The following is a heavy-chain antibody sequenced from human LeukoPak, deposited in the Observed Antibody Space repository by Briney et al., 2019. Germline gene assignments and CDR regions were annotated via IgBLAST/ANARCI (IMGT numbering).Heavy chain of an antibody. Sequence: PSETLSLTCAVYGGSFSGYYWSWIRQPPGKGLEWIGEMNHSGSTNYNPSLKSRVTISVDTSKNQFSLKLSSVTAADTAVYYCTRGSIAYYYMDVWGKGTTVTISS. CDR3: TRGSIAYYYMDV. J-gene: IGHJ6*03. CDR1: GGSFSGYY. V-gene: IGHV4-34*01. CDR2: MNHSGST. D-gene: IGHD3-22*01.